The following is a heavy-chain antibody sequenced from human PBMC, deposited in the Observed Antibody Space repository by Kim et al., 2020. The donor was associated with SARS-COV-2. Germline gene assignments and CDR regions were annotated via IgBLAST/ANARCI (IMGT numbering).Heavy chain of an antibody. V-gene: IGHV3-53*01. J-gene: IGHJ6*02. Sequence: GLFTTSRDNSKNTLYLQMNSLRAEDTAVYYCARDAPNFPGVPYYYYYGMDVWGQGTTVTVSS. D-gene: IGHD3-10*01. CDR3: ARDAPNFPGVPYYYYYGMDV.